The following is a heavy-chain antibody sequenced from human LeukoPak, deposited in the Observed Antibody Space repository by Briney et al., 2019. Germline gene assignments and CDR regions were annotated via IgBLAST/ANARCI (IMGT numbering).Heavy chain of an antibody. V-gene: IGHV4-59*08. D-gene: IGHD3-22*01. CDR1: GGSFSGYY. CDR3: ARMGSSGYYPYFFDY. J-gene: IGHJ4*02. Sequence: PSETLSLTCAVYGGSFSGYYWNWIRQPPGKGLEWVGNIFYSGSTNYHPSLKSRVTMSVDTSKNQFSLKLTSVTAADTAVYFCARMGSSGYYPYFFDYWGQGTLVTVSS. CDR2: IFYSGST.